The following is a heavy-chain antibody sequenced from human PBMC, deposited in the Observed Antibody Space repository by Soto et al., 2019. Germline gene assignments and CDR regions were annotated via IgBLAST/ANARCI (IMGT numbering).Heavy chain of an antibody. D-gene: IGHD6-19*01. J-gene: IGHJ4*02. Sequence: SETLSLTCTVSGVSISSYYWSWIRQPPGKGLEWIGYIYYSGSTNYNPSLKSRVTISVDTSKNQFSLKLSSVTAADTAVYYCARLAVAGLFFDYWGQGTLVTVSS. CDR2: IYYSGST. CDR3: ARLAVAGLFFDY. V-gene: IGHV4-59*08. CDR1: GVSISSYY.